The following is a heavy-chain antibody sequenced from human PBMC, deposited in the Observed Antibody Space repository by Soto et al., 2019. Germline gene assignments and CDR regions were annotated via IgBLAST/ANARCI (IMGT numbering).Heavy chain of an antibody. CDR3: ARENDPPYCRGGSCSTGVGWFDP. CDR1: GGTFSSYT. Sequence: QVQLVQSGAEVKKPGSSVKVSCKASGGTFSSYTISWVRQAPGQGLEWMGRIIHILGIANYAQKFQGSVTITADKANTTASMEVSSHSSEDTAMSYFARENDPPYCRGGSCSTGVGWFDPWGQGTLVTVSS. V-gene: IGHV1-69*08. D-gene: IGHD2-15*01. J-gene: IGHJ5*02. CDR2: IIHILGIA.